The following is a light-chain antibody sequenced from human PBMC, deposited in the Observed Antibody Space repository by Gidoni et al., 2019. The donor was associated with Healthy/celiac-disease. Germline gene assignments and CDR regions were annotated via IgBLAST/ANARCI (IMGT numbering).Light chain of an antibody. Sequence: QSVTISCTGSSSNIGAGYDVHWYQQLPGTAPKLLIYGNSNRPSGVPDRFSGSKSGTSASLAITGLQAEDEADYYCQSYDSSLSGSRVFGTGTKVTVL. CDR1: SSNIGAGYD. CDR3: QSYDSSLSGSRV. CDR2: GNS. V-gene: IGLV1-40*01. J-gene: IGLJ1*01.